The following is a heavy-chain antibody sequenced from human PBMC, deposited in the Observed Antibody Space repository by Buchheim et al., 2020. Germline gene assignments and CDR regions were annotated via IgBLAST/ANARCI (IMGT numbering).Heavy chain of an antibody. CDR2: ISSRSSTI. D-gene: IGHD6-13*01. CDR3: ARDSTYSSSWYIGAFDI. CDR1: GFTFSSYS. V-gene: IGHV3-48*04. Sequence: EVQLVESGGGLVQPGGSLRLSCAVSGFTFSSYSMNWVRQAPGKGLEWVSYISSRSSTIYYADSVKGRFTISRDNAKNSLYLQMNSLRAEDTAVYYCARDSTYSSSWYIGAFDIWGQGT. J-gene: IGHJ3*02.